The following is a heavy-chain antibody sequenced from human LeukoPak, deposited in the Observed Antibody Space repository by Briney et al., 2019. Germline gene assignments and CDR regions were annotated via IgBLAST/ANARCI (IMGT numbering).Heavy chain of an antibody. CDR2: ISGSGGST. CDR3: ARYNLYSSGWYYFDY. CDR1: GFTFSSYA. Sequence: PGGSLRLSCAASGFTFSSYAMSWVRQAPGKGLEWVSAISGSGGSTYYADSVKGRFTISRDNSKNTLYLQMNSLRAEDTAVYYCARYNLYSSGWYYFDYWGQGTLVTVSS. V-gene: IGHV3-23*01. J-gene: IGHJ4*02. D-gene: IGHD6-19*01.